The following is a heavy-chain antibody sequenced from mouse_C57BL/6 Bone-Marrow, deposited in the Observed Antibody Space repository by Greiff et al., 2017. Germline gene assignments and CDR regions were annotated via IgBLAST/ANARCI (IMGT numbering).Heavy chain of an antibody. CDR2: IYPGSGNT. CDR3: ARMGGWLLRWYFDV. V-gene: IGHV1-76*01. Sequence: VQVVESGAELVRPGASVKLSCKASGYTFTDYYINWVKQRPGQGLEWIARIYPGSGNTYYNEKFKGKATLTAEKSSSTAYMQLSSLTSEDSAVYFCARMGGWLLRWYFDVWGTGTTVTVSS. J-gene: IGHJ1*03. D-gene: IGHD2-3*01. CDR1: GYTFTDYY.